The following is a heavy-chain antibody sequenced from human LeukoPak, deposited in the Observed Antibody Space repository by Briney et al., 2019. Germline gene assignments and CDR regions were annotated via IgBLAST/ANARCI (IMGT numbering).Heavy chain of an antibody. J-gene: IGHJ5*02. V-gene: IGHV4-38-2*02. CDR3: ARGPYCSSTSCYVGFVGWFDP. Sequence: KPSETLSLTCTVSGYSTSSGYYWGWIRQPPGKGLEWIGSIYHSGSTYYNPSLKSRVTISVDTSKNQFSLKLSSVTAADTAVYYCARGPYCSSTSCYVGFVGWFDPWGQGTLVTVSS. CDR1: GYSTSSGYY. D-gene: IGHD2-2*01. CDR2: IYHSGST.